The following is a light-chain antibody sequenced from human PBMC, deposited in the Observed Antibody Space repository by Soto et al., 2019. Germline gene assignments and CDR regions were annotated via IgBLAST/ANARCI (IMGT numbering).Light chain of an antibody. CDR1: SSDVGGYNY. CDR2: DVS. J-gene: IGLJ2*01. V-gene: IGLV2-14*01. Sequence: SALTQPASVSGSPGQSITISCTGTSSDVGGYNYVSWYQQHPGKAPKLMIYDVSNRPSGVSNRFSGSKSGNTASLTISGLQAEDAADYYCSSYTSSSTLGVVFGGGTKVTVL. CDR3: SSYTSSSTLGVV.